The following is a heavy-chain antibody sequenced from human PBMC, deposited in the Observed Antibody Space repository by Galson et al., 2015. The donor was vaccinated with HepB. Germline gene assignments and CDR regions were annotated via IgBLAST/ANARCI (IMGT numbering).Heavy chain of an antibody. CDR3: ARGGPYYYDSSGYSLDY. D-gene: IGHD3-22*01. J-gene: IGHJ4*02. Sequence: SLRLSCAASGFTFSSYGMHWVRQAPGKGLEWVAVIWYDGSNKYYADSVKGRFTISRDNSKNTLYLQMNSLRAEDTAVYYCARGGPYYYDSSGYSLDYWGQGTLVTVSS. CDR1: GFTFSSYG. CDR2: IWYDGSNK. V-gene: IGHV3-33*01.